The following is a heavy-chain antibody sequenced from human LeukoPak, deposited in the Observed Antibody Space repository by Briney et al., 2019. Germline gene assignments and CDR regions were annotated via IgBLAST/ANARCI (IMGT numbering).Heavy chain of an antibody. CDR3: ARDGFEYSSSYYFDY. D-gene: IGHD6-6*01. CDR2: IIPIFGTA. J-gene: IGHJ4*02. V-gene: IGHV1-69*13. CDR1: RGTFSSYA. Sequence: SVKLSCKAARGTFSSYAIIWVRQAPGQGLEWMGGIIPIFGTANYAQKFQGRVTITADESTSTAYMELSSLRSEDTAVYYCARDGFEYSSSYYFDYWGQGTLVTVSS.